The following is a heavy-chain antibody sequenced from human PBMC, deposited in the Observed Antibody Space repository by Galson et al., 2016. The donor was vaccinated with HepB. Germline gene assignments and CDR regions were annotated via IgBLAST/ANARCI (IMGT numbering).Heavy chain of an antibody. D-gene: IGHD2-15*01. Sequence: SLRLSCAASGFTFSNYWMTWVRQAPGKGLEWVASTNRDGSGNFYVDSEKGRFTVSRDNPNNSLYLHMSSLRAEDTAVYFCASDYWIYWGQGTLVTVSS. V-gene: IGHV3-7*01. CDR3: ASDYWIY. J-gene: IGHJ4*02. CDR1: GFTFSNYW. CDR2: TNRDGSGN.